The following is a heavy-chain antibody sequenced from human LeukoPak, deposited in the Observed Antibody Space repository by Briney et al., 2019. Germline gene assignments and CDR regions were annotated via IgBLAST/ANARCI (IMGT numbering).Heavy chain of an antibody. CDR2: INPSGGST. CDR1: GYTFTSYG. D-gene: IGHD1-1*01. CDR3: ARGHWNDVYYYYYMDV. V-gene: IGHV1-46*01. J-gene: IGHJ6*03. Sequence: ASVKVSCKASGYTFTSYGISWVRQAPGQGLEWMGIINPSGGSTSYAQKFQGRVTMTRDMSTSTVYMELSSLRSEDTAVYYCARGHWNDVYYYYYMDVWGKGTTVTVSS.